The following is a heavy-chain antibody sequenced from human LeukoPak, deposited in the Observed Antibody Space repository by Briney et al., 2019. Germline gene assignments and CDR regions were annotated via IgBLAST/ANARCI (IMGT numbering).Heavy chain of an antibody. J-gene: IGHJ4*02. Sequence: TGGSLRLSCAASGFTFDDYAMHWVRQAPGKGLEWVSAISGSGGSTYYADSVKGRFTISRDNSKNTLYLQMNSLRAEDTAVYYCAKDPYYYGSGSYKEWGQGTLVTVSS. V-gene: IGHV3-23*01. CDR3: AKDPYYYGSGSYKE. CDR1: GFTFDDYA. D-gene: IGHD3-10*01. CDR2: ISGSGGST.